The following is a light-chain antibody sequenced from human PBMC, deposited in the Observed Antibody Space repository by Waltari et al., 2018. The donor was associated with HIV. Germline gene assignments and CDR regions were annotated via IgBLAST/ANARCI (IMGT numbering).Light chain of an antibody. Sequence: DIQMTPSPSSLSASVGDRVTLTCQASQDISSYLNWYQQKPGKAPKLLIYDASDLETGVPSRFSGSGSGTDFTFTISSLQPADIATYYCQQYDNVPVTFGPGTKVEIK. V-gene: IGKV1-33*01. J-gene: IGKJ3*01. CDR3: QQYDNVPVT. CDR1: QDISSY. CDR2: DAS.